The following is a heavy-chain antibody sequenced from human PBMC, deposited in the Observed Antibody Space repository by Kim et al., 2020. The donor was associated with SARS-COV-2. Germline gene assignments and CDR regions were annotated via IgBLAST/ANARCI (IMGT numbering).Heavy chain of an antibody. J-gene: IGHJ4*02. V-gene: IGHV4-59*13. CDR2: IYYSGST. D-gene: IGHD3-10*01. CDR1: GGSISSYY. CDR3: ARHPIWFGELVAYFDY. Sequence: SETLSLTCTVSGGSISSYYWSWIRQPPGKGLEWIGYIYYSGSTNYNPSLKSRVTISVDTSKNQFSLKLSSVTAADTAVYYCARHPIWFGELVAYFDYWGQGTLVTVSS.